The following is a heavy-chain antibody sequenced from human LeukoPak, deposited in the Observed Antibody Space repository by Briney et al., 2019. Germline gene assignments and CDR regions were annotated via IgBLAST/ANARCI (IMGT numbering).Heavy chain of an antibody. CDR2: IYTSGST. D-gene: IGHD6-13*01. CDR1: GGSISSGSYY. J-gene: IGHJ6*02. CDR3: ARGQGSSSWYGDYYYYGMDV. Sequence: TSETLSLTCTVSGGSISSGSYYWSWIRQPAGKGLEWIGRIYTSGSTNYNPSLKSRVTISVDTSKNQFSLKLSSVTAADTAVYYCARGQGSSSWYGDYYYYGMDVWGQGTTVTVSS. V-gene: IGHV4-61*02.